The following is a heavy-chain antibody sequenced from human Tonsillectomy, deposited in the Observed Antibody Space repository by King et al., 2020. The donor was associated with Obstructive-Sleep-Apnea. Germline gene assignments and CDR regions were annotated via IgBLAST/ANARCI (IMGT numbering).Heavy chain of an antibody. Sequence: VQLQQWGAGLLKPSETLSLTCAVSGGSFSGYYWSWIRQPPGKGLEWIGEINHSGSTNYNPSLKSRVTISVDTSKNQFSLKLSSVTAADTAVYYCARWSPYGSGSTTKKPNRRYNWFDPWGQGTLVTVSS. CDR3: ARWSPYGSGSTTKKPNRRYNWFDP. CDR2: INHSGST. J-gene: IGHJ5*02. D-gene: IGHD3-10*01. V-gene: IGHV4-34*01. CDR1: GGSFSGYY.